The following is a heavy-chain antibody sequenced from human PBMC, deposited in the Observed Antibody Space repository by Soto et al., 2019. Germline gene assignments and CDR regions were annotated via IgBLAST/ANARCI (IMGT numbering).Heavy chain of an antibody. CDR1: GFTFSNYA. CDR3: ARDPYSVTTVTILNY. Sequence: EVQLVESGGGLVQPGGSLRLSCAASGFTFSNYAMNWVRQAPGKGLEWVSYISHKSSAIYQADSVKGRFTISIDNSKNSLYPQMNVMRDEDTAVYYGARDPYSVTTVTILNYWGQGTLVTVSS. J-gene: IGHJ4*02. V-gene: IGHV3-48*02. D-gene: IGHD4-17*01. CDR2: ISHKSSAI.